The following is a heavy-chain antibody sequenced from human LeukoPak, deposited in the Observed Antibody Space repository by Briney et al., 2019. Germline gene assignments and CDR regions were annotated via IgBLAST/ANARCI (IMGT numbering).Heavy chain of an antibody. V-gene: IGHV4-59*01. CDR1: GGSISSYY. CDR2: IYYSGST. D-gene: IGHD3-3*01. CDR3: ARGLGFLEWSLDY. Sequence: SETLSLTCTVSGGSISSYYWSWIWQPPGKGLEWIGYIYYSGSTNYNPSLKSRVTISVDTSKNQFSLKLSSVTAADTAVYYCARGLGFLEWSLDYWGQGTLVTVSS. J-gene: IGHJ4*02.